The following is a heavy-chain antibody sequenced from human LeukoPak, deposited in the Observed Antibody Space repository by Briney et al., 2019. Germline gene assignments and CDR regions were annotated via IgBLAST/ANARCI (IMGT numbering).Heavy chain of an antibody. CDR3: ARGPGYSSGWYVLSVDY. CDR2: ISYDGSMK. D-gene: IGHD6-19*01. J-gene: IGHJ4*02. V-gene: IGHV3-30-3*01. CDR1: GFTFSSYA. Sequence: GGSLRLSCAASGFTFSSYAMHWVRRAPGKGLEWVAVISYDGSMKYYADSVKGRFITSRDNSKNMLYLQMNSLSAEDTAVYYCARGPGYSSGWYVLSVDYWGQGTLDTVSS.